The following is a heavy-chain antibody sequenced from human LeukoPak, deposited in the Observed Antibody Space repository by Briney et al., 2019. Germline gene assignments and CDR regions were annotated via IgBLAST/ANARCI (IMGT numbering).Heavy chain of an antibody. CDR2: VYRSGSS. D-gene: IGHD3-22*01. CDR3: VRDESYFYDSSGHSAFDY. J-gene: IGHJ4*02. CDR1: GYSINSGDY. V-gene: IGHV4-38-2*02. Sequence: SQTLSLTCTVSGYSINSGDYWGWVRQPPGKGLEWIGSVYRSGSSYYNPSLKSRVTISLDTSNNQFSLKLSSVTAADTAVYYCVRDESYFYDSSGHSAFDYWGQGTLVTVSS.